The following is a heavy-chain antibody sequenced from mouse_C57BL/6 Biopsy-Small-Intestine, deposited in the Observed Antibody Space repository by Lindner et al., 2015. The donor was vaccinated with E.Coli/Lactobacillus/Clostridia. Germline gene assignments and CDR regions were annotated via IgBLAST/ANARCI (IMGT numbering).Heavy chain of an antibody. Sequence: VQLQESGGSLVKPGGSLKLSCAASGFIFNSYAMSWVRQTPEKRLEWVATINSNGGSAYYPDTVKDRFTISRDNAKNTLYLQMSSLRSEDTALYYCARGVYYDGTWFVYWGQGTLVTVSA. J-gene: IGHJ3*01. D-gene: IGHD1-1*02. CDR1: GFIFNSYA. CDR3: ARGVYYDGTWFVY. CDR2: INSNGGSA. V-gene: IGHV5-6-3*01.